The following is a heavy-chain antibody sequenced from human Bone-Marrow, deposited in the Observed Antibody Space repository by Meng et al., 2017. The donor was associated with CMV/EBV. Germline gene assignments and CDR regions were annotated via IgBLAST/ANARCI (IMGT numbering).Heavy chain of an antibody. D-gene: IGHD2-2*01. V-gene: IGHV3-23*03. J-gene: IGHJ6*02. CDR2: IYSGGSSP. CDR3: AKDMGYCSSTSCPSPPLYYYGMDV. Sequence: GGSLRLSCAASGFTFSSYAMSWVRQAPGKGLEWVSVIYSGGSSPYYADSVKGRFTISRDNSKNTLYLQMNSLRAEDTAVYYCAKDMGYCSSTSCPSPPLYYYGMDVWGQGTTVTVSS. CDR1: GFTFSSYA.